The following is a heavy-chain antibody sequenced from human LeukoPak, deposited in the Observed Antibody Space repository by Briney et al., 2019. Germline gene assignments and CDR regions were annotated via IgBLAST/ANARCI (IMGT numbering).Heavy chain of an antibody. CDR2: IYYSGTT. V-gene: IGHV4-59*01. J-gene: IGHJ4*02. Sequence: SETLSLTCTVSGGSIGNFYWNWIRQSPGKGLEWIGYIYYSGTTNYNPSLKSRVTIPLGMSSNQFSLRLDSVTAADTAVYYCARAASLDYWGQGILVTVSS. CDR3: ARAASLDY. D-gene: IGHD2-2*01. CDR1: GGSIGNFY.